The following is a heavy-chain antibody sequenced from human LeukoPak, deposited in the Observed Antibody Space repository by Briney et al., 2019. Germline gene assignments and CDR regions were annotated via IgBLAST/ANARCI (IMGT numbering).Heavy chain of an antibody. CDR3: ARGDHGSYFFDTSGLYYFDC. D-gene: IGHD3-22*01. J-gene: IGHJ4*02. V-gene: IGHV3-48*03. CDR2: ISTSGSAI. CDR1: GFTFSNYE. Sequence: GGSLRLSCAASGFTFSNYEINWVRQAPRKGLEWVSYISTSGSAIYYADSVKGRFTISRDNAKNSLFLQMNSLRAEDTAVYYCARGDHGSYFFDTSGLYYFDCWGPGTLVTVSS.